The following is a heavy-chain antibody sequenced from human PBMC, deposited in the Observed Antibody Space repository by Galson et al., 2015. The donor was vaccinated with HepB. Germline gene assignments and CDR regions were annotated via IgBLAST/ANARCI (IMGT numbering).Heavy chain of an antibody. V-gene: IGHV3-30*02. D-gene: IGHD1-1*01. CDR2: IRYDDGSNK. Sequence: SLRLSCAASGFTFSDYGMHWVRQAPGKGLEWVAFIRYDDGSNKYYVDSVKGRFTISRDNSKKTLYLQMNSLITEDTAVYYCARSTGTENFYYYGVDVWGQGTTVTVSS. CDR3: ARSTGTENFYYYGVDV. CDR1: GFTFSDYG. J-gene: IGHJ6*02.